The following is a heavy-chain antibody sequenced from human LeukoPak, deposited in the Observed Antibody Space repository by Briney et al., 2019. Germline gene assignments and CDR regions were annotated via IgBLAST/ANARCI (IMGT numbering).Heavy chain of an antibody. CDR3: SSSGWYD. J-gene: IGHJ4*02. Sequence: GGSLKLSCAASGLTFSGSAMHWVRQASGKWRESVGRIRSKANSYATAYAASVKGRFTISRDDSKNTAYLQMSSLKTEDTAVYYCSSSGWYDWGQGALVSVSS. CDR2: IRSKANSYAT. D-gene: IGHD6-19*01. V-gene: IGHV3-73*01. CDR1: GLTFSGSA.